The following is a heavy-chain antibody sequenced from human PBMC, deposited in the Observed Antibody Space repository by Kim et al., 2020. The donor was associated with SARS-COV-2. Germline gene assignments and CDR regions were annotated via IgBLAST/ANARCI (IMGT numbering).Heavy chain of an antibody. J-gene: IGHJ4*02. CDR2: INPNSGGT. Sequence: ASVKVSCKASGYTFTGYYMHWVRQAPGQGLEWMGRINPNSGGTNYAQKFQGRVTMTRDTSISTAYMELSRLRSDDTAVYYCARDIFMRRGSIAVAGWGQGTLVTVSS. CDR1: GYTFTGYY. CDR3: ARDIFMRRGSIAVAG. D-gene: IGHD6-19*01. V-gene: IGHV1-2*06.